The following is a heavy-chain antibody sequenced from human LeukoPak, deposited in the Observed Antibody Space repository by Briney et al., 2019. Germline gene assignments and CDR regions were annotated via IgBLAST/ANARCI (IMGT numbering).Heavy chain of an antibody. D-gene: IGHD3-10*01. J-gene: IGHJ4*02. CDR3: ARGNFPPYGSGSYGRRPGAFDY. CDR2: IYYSGST. V-gene: IGHV4-39*07. CDR1: GGSISSSSYY. Sequence: SETLSLTCTVSGGSISSSSYYWGWIRQPPGKGLEWNGSIYYSGSTYYNPSLKSRVTISVDTSKNQFSLKLSSVTAADTAVYYCARGNFPPYGSGSYGRRPGAFDYWGQGTLVTVSS.